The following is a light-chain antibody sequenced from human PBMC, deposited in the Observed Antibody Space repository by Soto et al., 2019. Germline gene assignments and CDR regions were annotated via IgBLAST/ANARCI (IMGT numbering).Light chain of an antibody. CDR2: DAS. J-gene: IGKJ1*01. CDR1: QSVSNNY. Sequence: EIVLTQSPATLSLSPGERATLSCGASQSVSNNYLAWYQQKPGLAPRLLIYDASSRVTGIPDRFSGSGSGKDFPPPISSLELKEFAVYYCHPYGGSPGFVQGPKVEIK. V-gene: IGKV3D-20*01. CDR3: HPYGGSPG.